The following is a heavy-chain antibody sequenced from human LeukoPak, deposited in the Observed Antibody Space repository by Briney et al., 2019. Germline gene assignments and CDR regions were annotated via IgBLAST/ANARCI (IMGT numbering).Heavy chain of an antibody. Sequence: ASVKVSCKASGYTFTGYYMHWVRQAPGQGLEWMGRINPNSGGTNYAQKFQGRVTMTRDTSISTAYMELSRLRSDGTAVYYCARQQLVPYYYYYGMDVWGQGTTVTVSS. CDR1: GYTFTGYY. CDR3: ARQQLVPYYYYYGMDV. V-gene: IGHV1-2*06. J-gene: IGHJ6*02. D-gene: IGHD6-13*01. CDR2: INPNSGGT.